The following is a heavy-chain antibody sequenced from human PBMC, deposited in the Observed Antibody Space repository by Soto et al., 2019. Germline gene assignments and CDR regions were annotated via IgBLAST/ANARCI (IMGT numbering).Heavy chain of an antibody. D-gene: IGHD3-3*01. Sequence: QVQLQESGPGLVKPSQTLSLTCTVSGGSISSGGYYWSWIRQHPGKGLEWIGYIYYSGSTYYNPSLKSRVTISVDTSKNQFSLKLSSVTAADTAVYYCARTTIGTIFGVVKGTIWFDPWGQGTLVTVSS. CDR1: GGSISSGGYY. J-gene: IGHJ5*02. CDR3: ARTTIGTIFGVVKGTIWFDP. CDR2: IYYSGST. V-gene: IGHV4-31*03.